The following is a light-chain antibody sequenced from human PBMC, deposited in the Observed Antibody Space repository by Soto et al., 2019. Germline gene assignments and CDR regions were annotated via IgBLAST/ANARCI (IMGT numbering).Light chain of an antibody. Sequence: LTQPASVSGSPGQSITISCTGTSSDVGSYNLVSWYQQHPGKAPKLMIYEGSKRPSGVSNRFSGSKSGNTASLTISGLQAEDEADYYCCSYAGSSLYVFGTGTKVTVL. V-gene: IGLV2-23*01. J-gene: IGLJ1*01. CDR1: SSDVGSYNL. CDR3: CSYAGSSLYV. CDR2: EGS.